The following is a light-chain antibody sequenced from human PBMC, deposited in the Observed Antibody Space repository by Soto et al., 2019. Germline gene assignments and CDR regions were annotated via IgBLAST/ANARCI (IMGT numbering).Light chain of an antibody. J-gene: IGKJ3*01. Sequence: DIVLTQSPGTLSLSPGERATLSCRASQSVSSKYLAWYQQKPGQAPRVLIYGTSIRASGVPERFSGGGSGTDFTLTITRLEPEDFAVYYCQRYGSSLFTVGPGTKVDIK. CDR3: QRYGSSLFT. CDR1: QSVSSKY. CDR2: GTS. V-gene: IGKV3-20*01.